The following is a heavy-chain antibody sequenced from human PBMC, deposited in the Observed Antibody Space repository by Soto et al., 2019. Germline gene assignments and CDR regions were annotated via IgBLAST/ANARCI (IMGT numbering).Heavy chain of an antibody. J-gene: IGHJ4*02. CDR1: GYTFTSYG. Sequence: ASVKVSCKASGYTFTSYGISWVRQAPGQGLEWMGWISAYNGNTNYAQKLQGRVTMTTDTSTSTAYMELRSLRSDDTAVYYCAREDYYDSSGQSYYFDYWGQGTLVTVSS. CDR3: AREDYYDSSGQSYYFDY. V-gene: IGHV1-18*01. D-gene: IGHD3-22*01. CDR2: ISAYNGNT.